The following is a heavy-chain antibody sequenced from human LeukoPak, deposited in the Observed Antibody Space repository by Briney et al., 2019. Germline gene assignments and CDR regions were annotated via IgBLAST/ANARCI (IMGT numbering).Heavy chain of an antibody. D-gene: IGHD2-2*02. J-gene: IGHJ4*02. CDR2: INHSGST. Sequence: SETLSLTCAVYGGSFSGYYWSWIRQPPGKGLEWIGEINHSGSTNYNPSLKSRVTISVDTSKNQFSLKLSAVTAADTAVYYCARAGYCGSTSCYRDYWGREPWSPSPQ. CDR3: ARAGYCGSTSCYRDY. CDR1: GGSFSGYY. V-gene: IGHV4-34*01.